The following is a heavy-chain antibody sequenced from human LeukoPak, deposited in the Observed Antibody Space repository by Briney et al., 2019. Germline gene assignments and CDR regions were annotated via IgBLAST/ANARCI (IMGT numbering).Heavy chain of an antibody. D-gene: IGHD4-17*01. CDR2: ISAYNGNT. Sequence: GASVKVSCKASGYTFTSYGISWVRQAPAQGLEWMGWISAYNGNTNYAQKLQGRVTMTTDTSTSTAYMELRSLRSDDTAVYYCARTTGLYGDSLNWFDPWGQGTLVTVSS. CDR3: ARTTGLYGDSLNWFDP. V-gene: IGHV1-18*01. J-gene: IGHJ5*02. CDR1: GYTFTSYG.